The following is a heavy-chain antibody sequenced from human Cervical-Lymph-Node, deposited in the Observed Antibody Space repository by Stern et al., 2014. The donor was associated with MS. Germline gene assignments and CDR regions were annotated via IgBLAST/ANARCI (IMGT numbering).Heavy chain of an antibody. CDR3: ARRGSYGDYVSDYLDY. J-gene: IGHJ4*02. CDR1: GYTFTTYY. Sequence: QMQLVQSGAEVKKPGASVKVSCKASGYTFTTYYMHWVRQAPGQGLEWMGIINPTGGSTIYAQKFQGRVAMTRDTSTSTVYMELSSLRSEDTAVYYCARRGSYGDYVSDYLDYWGQGTLVSVSS. V-gene: IGHV1-46*03. D-gene: IGHD4-17*01. CDR2: INPTGGST.